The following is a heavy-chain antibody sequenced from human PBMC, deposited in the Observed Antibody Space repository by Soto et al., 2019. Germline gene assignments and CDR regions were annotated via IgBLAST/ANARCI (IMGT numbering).Heavy chain of an antibody. CDR1: GFTFSSYA. J-gene: IGHJ4*02. V-gene: IGHV3-30-3*01. CDR3: AREIGLTMGYFDY. CDR2: ISYDGSNK. D-gene: IGHD3-10*01. Sequence: PGGSLRLSCAASGFTFSSYAMHWVRQAPGKGLEWVAVISYDGSNKYYADSVKGRFTISRDNSKNTLYLQMNSLRAEDTAVYYCAREIGLTMGYFDYWGQGTLVTVSS.